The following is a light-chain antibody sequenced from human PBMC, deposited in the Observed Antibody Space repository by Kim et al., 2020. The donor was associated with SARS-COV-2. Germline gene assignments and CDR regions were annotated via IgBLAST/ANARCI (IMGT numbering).Light chain of an antibody. CDR2: AAS. V-gene: IGKV1-39*01. CDR1: QSISSY. CDR3: QQSNSTPRT. J-gene: IGKJ3*01. Sequence: DIQMTQSPSSLSASVGDRVTITCRASQSISSYLNWYQQKPGKAPKLLIYAASSLQSGVPSRFSGSGSGTDFTLTISSLQPEDFATYFCQQSNSTPRTFVARAKVGI.